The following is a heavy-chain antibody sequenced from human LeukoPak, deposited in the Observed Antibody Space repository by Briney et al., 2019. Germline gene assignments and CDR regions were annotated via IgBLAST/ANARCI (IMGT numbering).Heavy chain of an antibody. J-gene: IGHJ6*03. CDR1: GFTFSDYY. D-gene: IGHD6-13*01. V-gene: IGHV3-11*01. CDR3: ARAAAGYYYYYYMDV. Sequence: GRSLRLSCAASGFTFSDYYMSWIRQAPGKGLEWVSYISSSGSTIYYADSVKGRFTISRDNAKNSLYLQMNSLRAEDTAVYYCARAAAGYYYYYYMDVWGKGTTVTVSS. CDR2: ISSSGSTI.